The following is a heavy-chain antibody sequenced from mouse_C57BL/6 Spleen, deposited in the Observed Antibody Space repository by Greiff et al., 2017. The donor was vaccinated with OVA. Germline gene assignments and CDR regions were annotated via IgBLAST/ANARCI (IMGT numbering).Heavy chain of an antibody. D-gene: IGHD3-2*02. Sequence: VKLQESGPGLVAPSQSLSITCTVSGFSLTSYGVSWVRQPPGKGLEWLGVIWGDGSTNYHSALIARLSISKDNSKSQVFIKLNSLQTDDTAAYYCAKELRGYYAMDYWGQGTSVTVSS. V-gene: IGHV2-3*01. CDR2: IWGDGST. CDR1: GFSLTSYG. CDR3: AKELRGYYAMDY. J-gene: IGHJ4*01.